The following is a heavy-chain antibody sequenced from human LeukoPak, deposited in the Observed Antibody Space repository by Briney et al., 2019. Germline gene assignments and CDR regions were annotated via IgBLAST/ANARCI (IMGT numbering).Heavy chain of an antibody. CDR1: GFTFSSYG. Sequence: GGSLRLSCAASGFTFSSYGMHWDRQAPGKGLEWVAVISYDGSNKYYAHSVKGRFTISRDNSNNTLYLQINSLRAEDTAVYYCASPPQYSGRRSLRDTFDIWGQGTMVTVSS. CDR3: ASPPQYSGRRSLRDTFDI. V-gene: IGHV3-30*03. J-gene: IGHJ3*02. D-gene: IGHD6-6*01. CDR2: ISYDGSNK.